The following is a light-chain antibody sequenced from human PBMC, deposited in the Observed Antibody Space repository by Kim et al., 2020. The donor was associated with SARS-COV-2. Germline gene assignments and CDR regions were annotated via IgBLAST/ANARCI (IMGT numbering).Light chain of an antibody. CDR2: QDD. Sequence: SYELTQPPSVSVSPGQTASIPCSGKNWGNAYAWWYQQKPGQSPVMVLFQDDRRPSGIPERFSGSNSGNTATLTIRGTHAMDEADYYCQAWDGRHVVFVVG. V-gene: IGLV3-1*01. CDR3: QAWDGRHVV. CDR1: NWGNAY. J-gene: IGLJ2*01.